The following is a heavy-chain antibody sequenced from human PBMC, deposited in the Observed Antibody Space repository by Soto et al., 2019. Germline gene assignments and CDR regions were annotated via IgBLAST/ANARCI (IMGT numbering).Heavy chain of an antibody. D-gene: IGHD6-6*01. CDR3: ARDVEKQLVSNWFDP. CDR1: GFTFSSYA. CDR2: ISYDGSNK. V-gene: IGHV3-30-3*01. Sequence: QVQLVESGGGVVQPGRSLRLSCAASGFTFSSYAMHWVRQAPGKGLEWVAVISYDGSNKYYADSVKGRFTISRDNSKNTRYLQMNSLRAEDTAVYYCARDVEKQLVSNWFDPWGQGTLVTVSS. J-gene: IGHJ5*02.